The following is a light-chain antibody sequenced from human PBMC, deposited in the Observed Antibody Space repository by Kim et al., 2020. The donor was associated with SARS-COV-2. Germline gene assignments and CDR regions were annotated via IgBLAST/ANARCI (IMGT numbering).Light chain of an antibody. CDR3: QSYDSSHVV. Sequence: PGKRVTISCTGSSSKIGAGYDVHWYQQLPGTAPKLLIYGNSNRPSGVPDRFSGSKSGTSASLAITGLQAEDEADYYCQSYDSSHVVFGGGTQLTVL. CDR1: SSKIGAGYD. CDR2: GNS. V-gene: IGLV1-40*01. J-gene: IGLJ2*01.